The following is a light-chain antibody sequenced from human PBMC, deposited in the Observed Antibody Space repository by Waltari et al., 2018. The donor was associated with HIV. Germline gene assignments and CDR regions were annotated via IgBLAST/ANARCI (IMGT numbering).Light chain of an antibody. Sequence: QSVVTQPPSASGTPGQRVVISCSGSNSNIGSNSVNWYQQVPGAAPKILIYRDEQRFPGVLDRFSGSKSATSAALAISELRSEDEADYYCAVWDDSLRGGVFGGGTKLTVL. V-gene: IGLV1-47*01. CDR3: AVWDDSLRGGV. CDR1: NSNIGSNS. J-gene: IGLJ3*02. CDR2: RDE.